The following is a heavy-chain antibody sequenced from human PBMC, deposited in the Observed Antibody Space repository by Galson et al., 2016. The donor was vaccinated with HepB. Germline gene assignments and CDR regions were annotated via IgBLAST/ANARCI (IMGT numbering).Heavy chain of an antibody. CDR1: GFTFSRYA. D-gene: IGHD4/OR15-4a*01. CDR3: ARLTIQSLDY. V-gene: IGHV3-30*09. J-gene: IGHJ4*02. Sequence: LRLSCAASGFTFSRYAMHWVRQAPGKGLEWVAVIFHDESNKYYADSVKGRFAISRDNSKNTLYLQLSSLRPEDTAVYYCARLTIQSLDYWGQGTLLTVSS. CDR2: IFHDESNK.